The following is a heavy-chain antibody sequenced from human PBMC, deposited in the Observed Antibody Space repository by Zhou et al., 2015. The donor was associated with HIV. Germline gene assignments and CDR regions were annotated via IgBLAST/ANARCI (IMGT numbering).Heavy chain of an antibody. D-gene: IGHD1-14*01. V-gene: IGHV1-69*17. J-gene: IGHJ3*01. Sequence: QVQLVQSGSELKRPGASVTVSCKASGYIFTGYAINWVRQAPGQGLEWMGGVLPIFGITNYAQKFQGRVTITADKSTSTAYMDLTSLTSEDTAIYFCARSSVNHDDAFDLWGQGTNLIVSS. CDR3: ARSSVNHDDAFDL. CDR2: VLPIFGIT. CDR1: GYIFTGYA.